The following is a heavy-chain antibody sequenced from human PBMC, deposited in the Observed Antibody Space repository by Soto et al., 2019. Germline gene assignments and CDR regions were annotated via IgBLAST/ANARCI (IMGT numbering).Heavy chain of an antibody. CDR3: AKTSGGSINYYNSMDV. J-gene: IGHJ6*02. Sequence: QLVESGGGVVQPGRSLSLSCAASRFSFNAYAMHWVRQAPGKGLEWVAVISYDGNVKYYADSVKGQFTISRDNSNGTLFLQMNSLRGDDTAVYYCAKTSGGSINYYNSMDVWCPGATVTVSS. D-gene: IGHD3-9*01. CDR2: ISYDGNVK. CDR1: RFSFNAYA. V-gene: IGHV3-30-3*02.